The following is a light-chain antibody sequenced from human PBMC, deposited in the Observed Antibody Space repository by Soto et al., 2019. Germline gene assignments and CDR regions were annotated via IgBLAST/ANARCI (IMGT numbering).Light chain of an antibody. V-gene: IGKV3-11*01. J-gene: IGKJ1*01. Sequence: EIVLTQSPATLSLSPGERATLSCRASQSVINYLAWYQQKPGQAPRLLIYDTSNRATGIPARFSGSGSGTDFTLIISSLEPEDFAVYYCQQYGSSPRTFGQGTKVDIK. CDR3: QQYGSSPRT. CDR2: DTS. CDR1: QSVINY.